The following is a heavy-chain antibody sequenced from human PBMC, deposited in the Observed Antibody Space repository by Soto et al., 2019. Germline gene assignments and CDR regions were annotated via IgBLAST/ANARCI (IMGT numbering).Heavy chain of an antibody. J-gene: IGHJ4*02. Sequence: PGGSLRLSCAASGFTFSSYGMHWVRQAPGKGLEWVAVISYDGSNKYYADSVKGRFTISRDNSKNTLYLQMNSLRAEDTAVYYCAKDPHVGYSYGYGFDYWGQGTLVTVSS. D-gene: IGHD5-18*01. CDR3: AKDPHVGYSYGYGFDY. CDR2: ISYDGSNK. CDR1: GFTFSSYG. V-gene: IGHV3-30*18.